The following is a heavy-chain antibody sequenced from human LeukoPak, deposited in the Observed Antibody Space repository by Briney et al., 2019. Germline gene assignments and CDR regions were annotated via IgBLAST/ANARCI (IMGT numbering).Heavy chain of an antibody. V-gene: IGHV3-48*03. CDR3: ARVKITVTTKDY. J-gene: IGHJ4*02. D-gene: IGHD4-17*01. Sequence: GGSLRLSCAASGFTFSSYEMHWVRQAPGRGLGGVSYISSSGSTIYYADSVKGRFTISRDNAKNSLYLQMNCLRAEDTAVYYCARVKITVTTKDYWGQGTLVTVSS. CDR2: ISSSGSTI. CDR1: GFTFSSYE.